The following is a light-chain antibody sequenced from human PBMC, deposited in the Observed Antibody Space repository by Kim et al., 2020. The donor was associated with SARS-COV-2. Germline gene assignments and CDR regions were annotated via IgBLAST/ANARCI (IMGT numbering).Light chain of an antibody. CDR1: QSVLYSSNNNNY. V-gene: IGKV4-1*01. CDR2: WAS. Sequence: DIMMTQSPDSLAVSLGERATINCKSSQSVLYSSNNNNYLAWYQQKPGQPPKLLIYWASTRESGVPDRFSGSGSGTDFTLTISSLQAEDVAVYYCQQYYSTPWTFGQGTKVDIK. CDR3: QQYYSTPWT. J-gene: IGKJ1*01.